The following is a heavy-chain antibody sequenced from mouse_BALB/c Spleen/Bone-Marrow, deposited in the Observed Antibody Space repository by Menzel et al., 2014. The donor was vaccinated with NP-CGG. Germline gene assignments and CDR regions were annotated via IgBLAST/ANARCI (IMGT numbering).Heavy chain of an antibody. J-gene: IGHJ1*01. CDR2: IDPSNGRT. CDR3: ARSTTVVVRYWYFDV. Sequence: QVQLQQSGAELVKPGASVKLSCKASGYTFTSHWMHWVKQRPGQGLEWIGEIDPSNGRTNYNEKFKNKATLTVDKSSSTAYMQLSSLTSEDSAVYYCARSTTVVVRYWYFDVWGAGTTVTVSS. D-gene: IGHD1-1*01. CDR1: GYTFTSHW. V-gene: IGHV1S81*02.